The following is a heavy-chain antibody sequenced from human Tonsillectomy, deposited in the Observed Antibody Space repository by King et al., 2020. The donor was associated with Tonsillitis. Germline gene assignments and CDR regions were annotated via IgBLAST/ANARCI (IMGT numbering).Heavy chain of an antibody. J-gene: IGHJ4*02. CDR3: AGPFSGSYSAFDY. V-gene: IGHV4-39*07. D-gene: IGHD1-26*01. Sequence: LQLQESGPGQVKPSETLSLTCTVFGDSTSISRSSYWGWIRQPPGKGLAWIASIQDTGNSFFNPSLKSRVTISLDTSKQHFSLKMTSLTAADTAVYYCAGPFSGSYSAFDYWGLGTLVTVSS. CDR1: GDSTSISRSSY. CDR2: IQDTGNS.